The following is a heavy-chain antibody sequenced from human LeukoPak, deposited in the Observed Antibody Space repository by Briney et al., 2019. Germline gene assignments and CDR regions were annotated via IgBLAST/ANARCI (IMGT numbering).Heavy chain of an antibody. CDR1: GFTFSRYS. CDR3: AKDNYGSETYVVYFES. J-gene: IGHJ4*02. V-gene: IGHV3-30-3*02. Sequence: GGSLRLSCATSGFTFSRYSMHWVRQAPGKGLEWLAVIGSDGSVKYYADSVKGRFTIFRDNWGSTLDLQMDSLRPEDTAVYYCAKDNYGSETYVVYFESWGQGTLVTVSS. D-gene: IGHD3-10*01. CDR2: IGSDGSVK.